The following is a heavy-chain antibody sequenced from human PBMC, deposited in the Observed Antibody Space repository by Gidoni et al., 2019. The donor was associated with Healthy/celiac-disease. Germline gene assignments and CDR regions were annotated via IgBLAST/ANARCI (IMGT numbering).Heavy chain of an antibody. Sequence: QVQLVQSGAEVKKPGSSVKVSCKASGGTFSSYAISWVRQAPGQGLEWMGGIIPIFGTANYAQKFQGRVTITADESTSTAYMELSSLRSEDTAVYYCARGPGPDPYYYDSSGYYDWFDPWGQGTLVTVSS. J-gene: IGHJ5*02. CDR1: GGTFSSYA. CDR3: ARGPGPDPYYYDSSGYYDWFDP. D-gene: IGHD3-22*01. CDR2: IIPIFGTA. V-gene: IGHV1-69*01.